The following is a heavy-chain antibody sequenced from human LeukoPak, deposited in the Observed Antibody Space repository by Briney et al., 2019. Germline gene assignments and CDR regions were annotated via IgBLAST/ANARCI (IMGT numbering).Heavy chain of an antibody. Sequence: PGGSLRLSCAASGFTFSSYAMCWVRQAPGKGLEWVSAISGSGGSTYYADSVKGRFTISRDNSKNTLYLQMNSLRAEDTAVYYCANVQQLVPENYWGQGTLVTVSS. CDR2: ISGSGGST. CDR1: GFTFSSYA. V-gene: IGHV3-23*01. D-gene: IGHD6-13*01. J-gene: IGHJ4*02. CDR3: ANVQQLVPENY.